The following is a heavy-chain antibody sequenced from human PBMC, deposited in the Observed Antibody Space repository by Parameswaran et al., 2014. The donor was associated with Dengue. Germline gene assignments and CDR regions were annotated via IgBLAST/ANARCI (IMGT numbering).Heavy chain of an antibody. CDR3: ARDSGSDAFDI. CDR2: TRNKANSYTT. Sequence: WIRQPQEGLEWVGRTRNKANSYTTEYAASVKGRFTISRDDSKNSLYLQMNSLKTEDTAVYYCARDSGSDAFDIWGQGTMVTVSS. D-gene: IGHD1-14*01. J-gene: IGHJ3*02. V-gene: IGHV3-72*01.